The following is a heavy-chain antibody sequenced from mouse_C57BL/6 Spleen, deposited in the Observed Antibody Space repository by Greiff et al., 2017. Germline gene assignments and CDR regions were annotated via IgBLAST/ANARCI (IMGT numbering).Heavy chain of an antibody. J-gene: IGHJ4*01. V-gene: IGHV5-17*01. CDR1: GFTFSDYG. Sequence: EVQLVESGGGLVKPGGSLKLSCAASGFTFSDYGMHWVRQAPEKGLEWVAYISSGSSTIYYADTVKGRFTISRDNAKNTLFLQMTSLRSEDTAMYYCARTTVVAYYAMDYWGQGTSVTVSS. CDR3: ARTTVVAYYAMDY. CDR2: ISSGSSTI. D-gene: IGHD1-1*01.